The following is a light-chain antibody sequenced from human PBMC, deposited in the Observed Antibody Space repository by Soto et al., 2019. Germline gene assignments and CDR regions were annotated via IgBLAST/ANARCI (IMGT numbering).Light chain of an antibody. J-gene: IGLJ1*01. CDR3: SSYAGNNIYYV. CDR1: SNDVGGYNF. V-gene: IGLV2-8*01. CDR2: EVS. Sequence: QSVLTQPPSASGSPGQSVTISCTGTSNDVGGYNFVSWYQQHPGKAPKVMIFEVSKRPSGVPDRFSGSKSGSTASLTVSGLQAEDEADYYCSSYAGNNIYYVFGTGTKVTVL.